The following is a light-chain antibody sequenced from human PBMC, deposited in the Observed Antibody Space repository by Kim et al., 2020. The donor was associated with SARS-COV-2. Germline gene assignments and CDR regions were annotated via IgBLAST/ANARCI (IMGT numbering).Light chain of an antibody. CDR3: QQSYITPFT. CDR2: AAS. Sequence: DIQMTQSPSTLSASVGDRVTITCRTTQSISSQLNWYQQKPGRAPKPLISAASTLQGGVPSRFSGSGSETDFTLTISSLQPEDFATYFCQQSYITPFTFGPGTKVDI. V-gene: IGKV1-39*01. J-gene: IGKJ3*01. CDR1: QSISSQ.